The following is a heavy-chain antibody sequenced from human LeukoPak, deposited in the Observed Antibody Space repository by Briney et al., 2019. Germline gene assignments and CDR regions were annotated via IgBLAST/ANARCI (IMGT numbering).Heavy chain of an antibody. V-gene: IGHV4-39*01. CDR1: GGSISSSSYY. D-gene: IGHD3-10*01. CDR3: ARYYYGSFYFDY. Sequence: SETLSLTCTVSGGSISSSSYYWGWIRQPPGKGLEWIGSIYYSGSTYYNPSLKSRVTISVDTSKNQFSLKLSSATAADTAVYYCARYYYGSFYFDYWGQGTLVTVSS. J-gene: IGHJ4*02. CDR2: IYYSGST.